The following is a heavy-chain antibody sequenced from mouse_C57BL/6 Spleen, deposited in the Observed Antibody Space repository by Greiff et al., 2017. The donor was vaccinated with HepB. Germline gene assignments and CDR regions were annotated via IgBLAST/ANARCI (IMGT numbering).Heavy chain of an antibody. CDR2: IYPGDGDT. CDR3: ARRAYSSSPYYAMDY. CDR1: GYAFSSSW. V-gene: IGHV1-82*01. Sequence: VQLQQSGPELVKPGASVKISCKASGYAFSSSWMNWVKQRPGKGLEWIGRIYPGDGDTNYNGKFKGKATLTADKSSSTAYMPRSRLTSEDSAVYICARRAYSSSPYYAMDYWGQGTSVTVSS. D-gene: IGHD1-1*01. J-gene: IGHJ4*01.